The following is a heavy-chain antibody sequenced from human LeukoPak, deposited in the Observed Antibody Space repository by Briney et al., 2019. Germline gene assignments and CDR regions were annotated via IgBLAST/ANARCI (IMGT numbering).Heavy chain of an antibody. CDR2: ISAYNGNT. Sequence: ASVKVSCKASGYTFTSYGISWVRQAPGQGLEWMGWISAYNGNTNYAQKLQGRVTMTTDTSTSTAYMELRSLRSDDTAVYYCATDVSGYCSGRSCPYYYYYMDVWGKGTTVTVSS. CDR1: GYTFTSYG. CDR3: ATDVSGYCSGRSCPYYYYYMDV. V-gene: IGHV1-18*01. J-gene: IGHJ6*03. D-gene: IGHD2-15*01.